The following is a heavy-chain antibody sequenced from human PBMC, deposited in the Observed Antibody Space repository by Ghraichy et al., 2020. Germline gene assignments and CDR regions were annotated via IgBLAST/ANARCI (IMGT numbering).Heavy chain of an antibody. J-gene: IGHJ6*02. CDR2: IYSGGSA. Sequence: GESLRLSCAASGFTVSSNYMSWVRQAPGKGLEWVSVIYSGGSAYYADSVKGRFTISRDNSKNTLYLQMNSLRAEDTAVYYCARESGSYLYYYGMDVWGQGTTVTVSS. CDR3: ARESGSYLYYYGMDV. V-gene: IGHV3-66*01. CDR1: GFTVSSNY. D-gene: IGHD1-26*01.